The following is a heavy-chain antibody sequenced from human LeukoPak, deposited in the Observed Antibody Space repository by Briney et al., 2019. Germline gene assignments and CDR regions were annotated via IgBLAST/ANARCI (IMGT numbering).Heavy chain of an antibody. Sequence: SETLSLTCTVSGGSISSGGYYWSWIRQHPGKGLEWIGYIYYSGSTYYNPSLKSRVTIPVDTSKNQFSLKLSSVTAADTAVYCCALVGHDILTGYLWFDPWGQGTLVTVSS. J-gene: IGHJ5*02. CDR2: IYYSGST. D-gene: IGHD3-9*01. V-gene: IGHV4-31*03. CDR1: GGSISSGGYY. CDR3: ALVGHDILTGYLWFDP.